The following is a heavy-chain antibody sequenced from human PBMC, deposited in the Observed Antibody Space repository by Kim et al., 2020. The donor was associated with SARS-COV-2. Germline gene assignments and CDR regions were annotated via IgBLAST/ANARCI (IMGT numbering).Heavy chain of an antibody. D-gene: IGHD3-22*01. V-gene: IGHV3-23*01. J-gene: IGHJ4*02. CDR3: AKALRTYYYDSSGYYYFDY. Sequence: RFTISRDNSKNTLYLQMNSLRAEDTAVYYCAKALRTYYYDSSGYYYFDYWGQGTLVTVSS.